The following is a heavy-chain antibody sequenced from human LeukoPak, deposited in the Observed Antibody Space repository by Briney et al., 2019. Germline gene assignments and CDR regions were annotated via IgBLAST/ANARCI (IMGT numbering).Heavy chain of an antibody. CDR2: ISYDGSNK. Sequence: PGGSLTLSCAASGFTFSSYAMHWVRQAPGKGLEWVAVISYDGSNKYYADSVKGRFTISRDNSKNTLYLQMNSLRAEDTAVYYCARDAVSGYYYNWFDPWGQGTLVTVSS. CDR1: GFTFSSYA. V-gene: IGHV3-30-3*01. J-gene: IGHJ5*02. CDR3: ARDAVSGYYYNWFDP. D-gene: IGHD3-22*01.